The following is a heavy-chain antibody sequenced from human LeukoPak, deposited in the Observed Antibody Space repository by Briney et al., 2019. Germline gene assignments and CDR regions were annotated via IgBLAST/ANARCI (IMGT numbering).Heavy chain of an antibody. CDR3: AKTSARGYQIDY. J-gene: IGHJ4*02. CDR1: GFTFSRYA. CDR2: ISGSGSST. Sequence: GGSLRLSCAASGFTFSRYAMSWVRQAPGKGLEWVSAISGSGSSTYYADSVKGRFTISRDNSKDTLYLQMKSLRAEDTAIYYCAKTSARGYQIDYWGQGTLTTVSS. D-gene: IGHD6-13*01. V-gene: IGHV3-23*01.